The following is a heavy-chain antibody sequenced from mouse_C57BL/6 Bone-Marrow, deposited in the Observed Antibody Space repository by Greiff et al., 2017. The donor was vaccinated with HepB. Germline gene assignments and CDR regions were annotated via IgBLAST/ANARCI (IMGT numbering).Heavy chain of an antibody. CDR1: GYTFTGYW. D-gene: IGHD2-3*01. CDR3: AREEGVRWLLREGFFDY. J-gene: IGHJ2*01. V-gene: IGHV1-9*01. CDR2: ILPGSGST. Sequence: QVQLQQSGAELMKPGASVKLSCKATGYTFTGYWIEWVKQRPGHGLEWIGEILPGSGSTNYNEKFKGKATFTADTSSNTAYMQLSSLTTEDSAIYYCAREEGVRWLLREGFFDYWGQGTTLTVSS.